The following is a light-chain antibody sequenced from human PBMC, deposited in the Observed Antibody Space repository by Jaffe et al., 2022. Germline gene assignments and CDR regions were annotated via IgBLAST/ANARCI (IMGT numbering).Light chain of an antibody. CDR2: GAS. V-gene: IGKV3-20*01. CDR1: QSVSSNY. J-gene: IGKJ1*01. Sequence: EIVLTQSPATLSLSPGERATLSCRASQSVSSNYLAWYQQRPGQAPRLLIYGASTRAAGIPDRFSGSGSGTDFSLTISRLAPEDFAVYYCRQYDSSPRTFGQGTKVEIK. CDR3: RQYDSSPRT.